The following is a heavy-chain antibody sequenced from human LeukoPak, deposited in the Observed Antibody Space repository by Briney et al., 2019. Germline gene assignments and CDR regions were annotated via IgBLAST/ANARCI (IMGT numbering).Heavy chain of an antibody. CDR1: GFTFSSYV. J-gene: IGHJ3*02. D-gene: IGHD6-6*01. Sequence: RGSLRLSCAASGFTFSSYVMHRVRQAPGKGLEWVSYISSASSAIYYADSVKGRFTISRDNANNSLYLQLNSLRAEDTAVYYCAREYRSSSGRAFDIWGQGTMVTVSS. V-gene: IGHV3-48*01. CDR2: ISSASSAI. CDR3: AREYRSSSGRAFDI.